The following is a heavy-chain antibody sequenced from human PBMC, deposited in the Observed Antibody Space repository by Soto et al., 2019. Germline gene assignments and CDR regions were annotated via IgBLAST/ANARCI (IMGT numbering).Heavy chain of an antibody. Sequence: QAQVVQSGAEVRKPGSSVMLSCKASEDTFNSYAIAWVRQAPGQGLEWMGGIIPYYNTLNYAQKFQDRVTITADDSTNTVYMELSSLRSDDTAVYFCASGASRWYPYFFDSWAQGTLVTVSS. CDR3: ASGASRWYPYFFDS. CDR2: IIPYYNTL. CDR1: EDTFNSYA. V-gene: IGHV1-69*01. D-gene: IGHD6-13*01. J-gene: IGHJ4*02.